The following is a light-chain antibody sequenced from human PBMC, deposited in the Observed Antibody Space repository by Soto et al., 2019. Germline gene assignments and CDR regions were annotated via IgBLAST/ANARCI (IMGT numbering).Light chain of an antibody. Sequence: DIQMTQSPSSLSASVGDRVAITCRASQSTGIYLSWYQQRPGKAPKLLIYGASSLQSGVPSRFSGSGSGTDFTLTISSLQREDFATYYCQQSSSARTFGQGTKVEIK. CDR1: QSTGIY. V-gene: IGKV1-39*01. CDR3: QQSSSART. J-gene: IGKJ1*01. CDR2: GAS.